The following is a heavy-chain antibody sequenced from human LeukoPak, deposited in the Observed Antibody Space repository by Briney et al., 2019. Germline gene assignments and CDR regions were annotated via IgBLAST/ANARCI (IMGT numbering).Heavy chain of an antibody. D-gene: IGHD1-26*01. CDR3: ARDPYSGNYGNYYYYYMDV. V-gene: IGHV3-21*01. Sequence: GGSLRLSCATSGFTFNNYNMNWVRQAPGRALEWVSSITSSGTYIFYADSVKGRFTISRDDAKNSLYLQMNSLGPEDTAVYYCARDPYSGNYGNYYYYYMDVWGKGTTVTISS. J-gene: IGHJ6*03. CDR1: GFTFNNYN. CDR2: ITSSGTYI.